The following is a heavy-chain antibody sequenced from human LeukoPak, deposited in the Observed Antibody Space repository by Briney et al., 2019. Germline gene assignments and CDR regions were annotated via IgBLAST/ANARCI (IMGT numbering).Heavy chain of an antibody. CDR2: INPGGSNT. CDR1: GFIFSSYW. CDR3: ARSNQADDY. Sequence: PGGSLRLSCAASGFIFSSYWMHWVRQVPGQGLVWVSRINPGGSNTAYADSVKGRFTISRDNAKNTLYLQMDSLRAEDTGVYYCARSNQADDYWGQGTLVTVSS. J-gene: IGHJ4*02. D-gene: IGHD1-14*01. V-gene: IGHV3-74*01.